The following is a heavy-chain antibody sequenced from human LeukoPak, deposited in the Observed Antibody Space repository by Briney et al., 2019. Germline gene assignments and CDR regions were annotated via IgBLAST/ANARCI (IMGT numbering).Heavy chain of an antibody. V-gene: IGHV4-34*01. CDR2: INHSGST. D-gene: IGHD3-22*01. J-gene: IGHJ4*02. Sequence: SETLSLPCAVYGGSFSGYYWSWIRQPPGKGLEWIGEINHSGSTNYNPSLKSRVTISVDTSKNQFSLKLSSVTAADTAVYYCARERDYYDSSGYYTPFDYWGQGTLVTVSS. CDR3: ARERDYYDSSGYYTPFDY. CDR1: GGSFSGYY.